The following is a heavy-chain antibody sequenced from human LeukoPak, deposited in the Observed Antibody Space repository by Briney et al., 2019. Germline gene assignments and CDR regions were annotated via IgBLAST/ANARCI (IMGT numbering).Heavy chain of an antibody. CDR3: ARERWLARIYDAFDI. V-gene: IGHV3-9*01. Sequence: GGSLRLSCAASGFTFDDYAMHWVRQAPGKGLEWVSGLSWNSGTIGYVDSVQGRFTISRDNAKNSLYLQMNSLRAEDTAVYYCARERWLARIYDAFDIWGQGTMVTVSS. D-gene: IGHD6-19*01. J-gene: IGHJ3*02. CDR1: GFTFDDYA. CDR2: LSWNSGTI.